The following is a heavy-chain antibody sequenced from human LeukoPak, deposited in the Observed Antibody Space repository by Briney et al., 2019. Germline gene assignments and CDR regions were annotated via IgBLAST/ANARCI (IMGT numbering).Heavy chain of an antibody. D-gene: IGHD4-17*01. Sequence: SETLSLTCTISGGSVSDYYWSWIRQSPGKGLEWIGYIYHTGSTSYSPSLKSRVTISADTSQNQFSLKLSSVTAADTAVYYCARGSSYGDHDYWGQGTLVTVSS. CDR1: GGSVSDYY. J-gene: IGHJ4*02. CDR2: IYHTGST. CDR3: ARGSSYGDHDY. V-gene: IGHV4-59*02.